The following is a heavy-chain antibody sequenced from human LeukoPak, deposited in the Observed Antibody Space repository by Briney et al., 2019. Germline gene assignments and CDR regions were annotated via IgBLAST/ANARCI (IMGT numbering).Heavy chain of an antibody. D-gene: IGHD2-2*01. Sequence: PVGSLRLSCAASGFTFSSYAMSWVRQAPGKGLEWVSAISGSGGSTYYADSVKGRFTISRDNSKNTLYLQMNSLRAEDTAVYYCAKADIYCSSTSCLYFDYWGQGTLVTVSS. CDR1: GFTFSSYA. CDR3: AKADIYCSSTSCLYFDY. J-gene: IGHJ4*02. CDR2: ISGSGGST. V-gene: IGHV3-23*01.